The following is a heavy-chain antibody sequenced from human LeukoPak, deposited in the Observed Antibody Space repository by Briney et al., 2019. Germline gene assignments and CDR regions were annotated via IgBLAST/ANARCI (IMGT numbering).Heavy chain of an antibody. CDR1: GLVFSSYA. V-gene: IGHV3-23*01. CDR2: FGLYGGTT. D-gene: IGHD2-2*01. Sequence: GALRLSSAASGLVFSSYAMTWVRPAPGKGRGWGGSFGLYGGTTLYADSVKGRFTISRDNSKNTLYLQMTSLRADDTAVYYCVKDSSTTSWYFAFDVWGQGTMVAVSS. CDR3: VKDSSTTSWYFAFDV. J-gene: IGHJ3*01.